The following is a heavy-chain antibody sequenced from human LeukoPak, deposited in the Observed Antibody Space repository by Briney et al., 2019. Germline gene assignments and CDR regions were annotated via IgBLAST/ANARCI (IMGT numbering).Heavy chain of an antibody. CDR3: AKDQSIVGATYRFDP. CDR1: GFTFSSYA. CDR2: ISGSGGST. J-gene: IGHJ5*02. Sequence: GGSLRLSRAASGFTFSSYAMSWVRQAPGKGLEWVSAISGSGGSTYYADSVKGRFTISRDNSKNTLYLQMNSLRAEDTAVYYCAKDQSIVGATYRFDPWGQGTLVTVSS. D-gene: IGHD1-26*01. V-gene: IGHV3-23*01.